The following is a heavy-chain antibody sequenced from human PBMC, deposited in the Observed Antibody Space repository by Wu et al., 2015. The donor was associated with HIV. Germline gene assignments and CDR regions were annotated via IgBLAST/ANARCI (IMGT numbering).Heavy chain of an antibody. CDR1: GYTVSKLS. D-gene: IGHD1-26*01. J-gene: IGHJ4*02. Sequence: QVQLIQSGAEVKKPGASVKVSCKVSGYTVSKLSMHWVRQAPGKGLEWMGGFDPADGETVYAQRFQGRVSMIEDISTDTAYMELTRLRSEDTAIYYCAFGMGGYFDYWGQGTLVTVSS. CDR3: AFGMGGYFDY. CDR2: FDPADGET. V-gene: IGHV1-24*01.